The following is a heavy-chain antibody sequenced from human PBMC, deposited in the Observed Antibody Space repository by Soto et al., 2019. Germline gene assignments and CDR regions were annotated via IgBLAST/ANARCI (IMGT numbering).Heavy chain of an antibody. CDR3: AKGRSSSSVYPPNYFDY. CDR1: GFTFSSYA. CDR2: ISGSGGST. V-gene: IGHV3-23*01. J-gene: IGHJ4*02. D-gene: IGHD6-6*01. Sequence: GGSLRLSCAAPGFTFSSYAMSWVRQAPGKGLEWVSAISGSGGSTYYADSVKGRFTISRDNSKNTLYLQMNSLRAEDTAVYYCAKGRSSSSVYPPNYFDYWGQGTLVTVSS.